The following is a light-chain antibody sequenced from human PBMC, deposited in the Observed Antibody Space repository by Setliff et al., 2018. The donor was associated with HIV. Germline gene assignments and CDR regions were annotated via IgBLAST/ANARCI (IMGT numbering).Light chain of an antibody. CDR2: EVS. V-gene: IGLV2-14*01. J-gene: IGLJ1*01. CDR3: SSYTSSFTRV. Sequence: QSALTQPASVSGSPGQSITISCTGTSSDVGGYDYVSWYQQHPGKAPKLMIYEVSNRPSGVSNRSSGSKSGNTASLTISGLQAEDEADYYCSSYTSSFTRVFGTGTKVTVL. CDR1: SSDVGGYDY.